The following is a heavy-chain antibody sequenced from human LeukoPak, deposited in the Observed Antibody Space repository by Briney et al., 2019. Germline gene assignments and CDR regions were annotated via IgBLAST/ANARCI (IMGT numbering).Heavy chain of an antibody. V-gene: IGHV1-8*01. CDR1: GYTFTSYD. J-gene: IGHJ5*02. D-gene: IGHD2-2*01. Sequence: GASVKVSCKASGYTFTSYDINWVRQATGQGLEWMGWMNPNSGNTGYAQKFQGRVTMTRNTSISTAYMELSSLRSEDTAVYYCARGYCSSTSCGGGWFDPWGQGTLVTVSS. CDR3: ARGYCSSTSCGGGWFDP. CDR2: MNPNSGNT.